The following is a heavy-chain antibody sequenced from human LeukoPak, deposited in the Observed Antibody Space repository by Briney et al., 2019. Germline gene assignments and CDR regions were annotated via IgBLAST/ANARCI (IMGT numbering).Heavy chain of an antibody. CDR1: GFTFSSYG. J-gene: IGHJ4*02. D-gene: IGHD5-18*01. Sequence: GGSLRLSCAASGFTFSSYGMHWVRQAPGKGLEWVAVIWYDGSNKYYADSVKGRFTISRENSKNTLYLQMNSLRAEDTAVYYCARDVQRGYSYGSLLFDYWGQGTLVTVSS. CDR2: IWYDGSNK. V-gene: IGHV3-33*01. CDR3: ARDVQRGYSYGSLLFDY.